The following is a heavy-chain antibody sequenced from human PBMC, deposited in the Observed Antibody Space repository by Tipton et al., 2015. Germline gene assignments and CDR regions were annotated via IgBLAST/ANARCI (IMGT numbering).Heavy chain of an antibody. D-gene: IGHD3-10*01. CDR3: ARHRMHYYSASGSYSGCYFDY. CDR1: GGSFNHSPYY. V-gene: IGHV4-39*01. J-gene: IGHJ4*02. Sequence: TLSLTCTVSGGSFNHSPYYWGWIRQPPGKGLEWIGSIYYSESTYYNPSLKSRLTISLDTSKNQFSLKLSSVTAADTALYYCARHRMHYYSASGSYSGCYFDYWGQGTLVTVSS. CDR2: IYYSEST.